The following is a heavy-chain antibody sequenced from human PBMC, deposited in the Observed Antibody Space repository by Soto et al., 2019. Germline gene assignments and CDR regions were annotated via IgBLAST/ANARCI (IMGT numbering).Heavy chain of an antibody. J-gene: IGHJ4*02. Sequence: GGSLRLSCAASGFTFSSYSMNWVRQAPGKGLEWVSYISSSSSTIYYADSVKGRFTISRDNAKNSLYLQMNSLRAEDTAVYYCASGGYSSSWYKSDFDYWGQGTLVTVSS. CDR1: GFTFSSYS. V-gene: IGHV3-48*01. D-gene: IGHD6-13*01. CDR3: ASGGYSSSWYKSDFDY. CDR2: ISSSSSTI.